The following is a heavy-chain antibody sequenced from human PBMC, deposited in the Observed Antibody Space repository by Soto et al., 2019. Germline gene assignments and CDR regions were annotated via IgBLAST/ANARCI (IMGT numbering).Heavy chain of an antibody. CDR2: IGESGTPT. D-gene: IGHD2-2*01. Sequence: GGSLRLSCAASGFTFSNYAMKWVRQAPGKGLEWVSLIGESGTPTYYADSVKGRFTLSRDNSGSTLFLEMYSLRAEDTAVYYCARYIPGVRYYGMDVWGQGTTVTVSS. CDR3: ARYIPGVRYYGMDV. J-gene: IGHJ6*02. V-gene: IGHV3-23*01. CDR1: GFTFSNYA.